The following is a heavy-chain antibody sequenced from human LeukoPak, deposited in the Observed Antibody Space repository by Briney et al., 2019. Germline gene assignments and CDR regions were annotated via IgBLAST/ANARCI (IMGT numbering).Heavy chain of an antibody. CDR1: GYSFNSYR. V-gene: IGHV5-51*03. D-gene: IGHD1-7*01. Sequence: GVYLKFYCNGSGYSFNSYRFGWLRQMPGKGLVWMVIIYPGDSDTRYSPSFQGQVTISADKSISTAYLQWSSLKASDTAMYYCARGPITGTTGVDYWGQGTLVTVSS. CDR3: ARGPITGTTGVDY. J-gene: IGHJ4*02. CDR2: IYPGDSDT.